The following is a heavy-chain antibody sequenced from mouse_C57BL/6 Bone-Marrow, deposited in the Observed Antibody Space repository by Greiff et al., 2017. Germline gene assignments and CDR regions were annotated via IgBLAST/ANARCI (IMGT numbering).Heavy chain of an antibody. Sequence: DVQLVESGGGLVQPGGSLSLSCAASGFTFTDYYMSWVRQPPGKALEWLGFIRNKANGYTTEYSASVKGRFTISRDNSQSILYLQMNALRAEDSATYYCARLYGNSFDYWGQGTTLTVSS. J-gene: IGHJ2*01. CDR3: ARLYGNSFDY. D-gene: IGHD2-1*01. V-gene: IGHV7-3*01. CDR1: GFTFTDYY. CDR2: IRNKANGYTT.